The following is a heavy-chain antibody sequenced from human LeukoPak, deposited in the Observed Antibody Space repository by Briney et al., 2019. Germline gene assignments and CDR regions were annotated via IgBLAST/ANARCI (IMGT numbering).Heavy chain of an antibody. V-gene: IGHV1-18*01. D-gene: IGHD3-16*02. J-gene: IGHJ3*02. CDR1: GYTFSSYL. CDR2: ISGHNGNT. Sequence: ASVKVSCKASGYTFSSYLISWVRLVPGQGLGWMGWISGHNGNTDLARKFKDRVTLTTDTSTSTAYMELRSLTSDDTALYYCARDHGVRADAFDIWGQGTMVTVSS. CDR3: ARDHGVRADAFDI.